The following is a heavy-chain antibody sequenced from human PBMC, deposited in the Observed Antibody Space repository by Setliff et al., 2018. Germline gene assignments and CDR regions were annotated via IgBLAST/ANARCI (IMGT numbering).Heavy chain of an antibody. CDR1: GGSISSSNW. D-gene: IGHD2-2*01. CDR2: IYHSGST. J-gene: IGHJ5*02. Sequence: SETLSLTCAVSGGSISSSNWWSWVRQPPGKGLEWIGEIYHSGSTNYNPSLKSRVTISVDKSKNQFSLKLSSVTAANPAVYYWAIGVGNQLLLYGSNWFDPWGQGTLVTVSS. CDR3: AIGVGNQLLLYGSNWFDP. V-gene: IGHV4-4*02.